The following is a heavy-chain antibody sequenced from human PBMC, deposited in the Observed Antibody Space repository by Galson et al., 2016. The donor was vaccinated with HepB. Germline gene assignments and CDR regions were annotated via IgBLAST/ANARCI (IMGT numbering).Heavy chain of an antibody. D-gene: IGHD3-10*01. Sequence: PALVKPTQTLTLTCTFSGFSLSTSGVGVGWIRQPPGKALEWLALIDWEEETYYTASLKTRLTISRDTSENQVVLTVTNMDPVDTATYYCARIGYYGSGRPFDHWGQGTLVTVSS. V-gene: IGHV2-70*01. CDR1: GFSLSTSGVG. CDR3: ARIGYYGSGRPFDH. CDR2: IDWEEET. J-gene: IGHJ4*02.